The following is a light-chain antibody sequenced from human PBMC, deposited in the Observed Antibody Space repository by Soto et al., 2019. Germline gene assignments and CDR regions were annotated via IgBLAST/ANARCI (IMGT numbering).Light chain of an antibody. CDR2: GVS. CDR3: QQYGSIPLT. J-gene: IGKJ4*01. V-gene: IGKV3-20*01. CDR1: DSCAGPY. Sequence: EIVLTQSPGTLSLSPGERATLSCRASDSCAGPYVAWYQQRPGQAPRLLIYGVSSRATGIPDRFSGRGSGTLFTLTITRVEPEDFAVYICQQYGSIPLTFGGGTKLEIK.